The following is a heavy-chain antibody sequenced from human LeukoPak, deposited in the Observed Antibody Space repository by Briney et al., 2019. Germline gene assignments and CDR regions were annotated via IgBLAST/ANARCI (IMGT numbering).Heavy chain of an antibody. CDR3: SYGANFYFDV. CDR1: GLTFSNVY. J-gene: IGHJ2*01. Sequence: GGSLRLSCAASGLTFSNVYMNWVRQAPGKGQEWVGRIKRKTEGGTTDFAAPVKGRFTISRDDSENTLYLQMNSLKIEDTAVYYCSYGANFYFDVWGRGTLVTVAS. V-gene: IGHV3-15*07. D-gene: IGHD4/OR15-4a*01. CDR2: IKRKTEGGTT.